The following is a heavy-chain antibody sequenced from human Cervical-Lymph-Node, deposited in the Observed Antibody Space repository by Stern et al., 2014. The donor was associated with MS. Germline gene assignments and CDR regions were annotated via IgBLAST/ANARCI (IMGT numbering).Heavy chain of an antibody. J-gene: IGHJ4*02. CDR1: RGTFSHPG. V-gene: IGHV1-69*19. CDR2: IIPILGTA. CDR3: ATERGYCSGGSCYSLDYFDY. D-gene: IGHD2-15*01. Sequence: VKLVESGAEVKKPGSSVKVSCKASRGTFSHPGISWVRQAPGQRLEWMGGIIPILGTAHNAQRFHGRVSFTADESTTTVYMELSSLRSEDTAVYYCATERGYCSGGSCYSLDYFDYWGQGTLVIVSS.